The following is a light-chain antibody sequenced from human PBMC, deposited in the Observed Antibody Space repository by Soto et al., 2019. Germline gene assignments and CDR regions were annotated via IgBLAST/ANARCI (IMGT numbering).Light chain of an antibody. CDR1: QDIRDS. Sequence: QMTQSPSSLSASVGDTVTITCQASQDIRDSLNWYQHKPGRAPSLVIYDSSNLKTGVPPRFSGDGSETEFSFTISGLQPEDIGTYYCQQYDNLPPTIGQGTGVDIK. J-gene: IGKJ1*01. CDR2: DSS. CDR3: QQYDNLPPT. V-gene: IGKV1-33*01.